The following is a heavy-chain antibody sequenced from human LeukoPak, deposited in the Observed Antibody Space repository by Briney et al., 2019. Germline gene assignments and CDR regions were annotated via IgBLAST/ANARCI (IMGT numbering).Heavy chain of an antibody. J-gene: IGHJ4*02. CDR3: ARDISSGWYASYWALDY. V-gene: IGHV1-18*01. Sequence: ASVKVSCKASGYAFTSYGISWVRQAPGQGLEWMGWISAYNGNTNYAQKLQGRVTMTTDTSTSTAYMELRSLRSDDTAVYYCARDISSGWYASYWALDYWGQGTLVTVSS. CDR2: ISAYNGNT. CDR1: GYAFTSYG. D-gene: IGHD6-19*01.